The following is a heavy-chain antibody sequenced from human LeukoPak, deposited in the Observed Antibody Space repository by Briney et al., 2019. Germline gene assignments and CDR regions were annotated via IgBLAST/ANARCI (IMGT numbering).Heavy chain of an antibody. Sequence: ASVKVSCKASGYTFTSYAMNWVRQAPGQGLEWMGWINTNTGNPTYAQGFTGRFVFSLDTSINTAFLQISSLKVEDTAVYFCARDGTYYYDSSGPPVDYWGQGTLVTVSS. J-gene: IGHJ4*02. CDR3: ARDGTYYYDSSGPPVDY. CDR1: GYTFTSYA. D-gene: IGHD3-22*01. V-gene: IGHV7-4-1*02. CDR2: INTNTGNP.